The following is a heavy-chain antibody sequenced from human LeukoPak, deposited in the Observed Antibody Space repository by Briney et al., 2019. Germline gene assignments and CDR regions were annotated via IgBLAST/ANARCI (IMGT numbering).Heavy chain of an antibody. CDR2: INPNSGGT. Sequence: ASVKVSCEASGYTFTGYYMHWVRQAPGQGLEWMGWINPNSGGTNYSQKFQGRVTMTRDTSISTAYMELSRPRSDDTAVYYCASMYYDSSGYWCDYWGQGTLVTVSS. V-gene: IGHV1-2*02. J-gene: IGHJ4*02. CDR3: ASMYYDSSGYWCDY. D-gene: IGHD3-22*01. CDR1: GYTFTGYY.